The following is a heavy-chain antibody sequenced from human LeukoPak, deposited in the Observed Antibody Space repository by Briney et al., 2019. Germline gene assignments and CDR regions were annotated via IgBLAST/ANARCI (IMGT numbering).Heavy chain of an antibody. CDR1: GFTSNCCA. V-gene: IGHV3-23*01. D-gene: IGHD6-6*01. CDR2: ISGSGGST. J-gene: IGHJ4*02. Sequence: GGSPRLSCAASGFTSNCCAMSWVRQAPGKGLEWISGISGSGGSTYYADSVKGRFTISRDNSRNTLYLQMNSLRAEDTATYYCAARPTNAALAPFDYWGQGTLVTVSS. CDR3: AARPTNAALAPFDY.